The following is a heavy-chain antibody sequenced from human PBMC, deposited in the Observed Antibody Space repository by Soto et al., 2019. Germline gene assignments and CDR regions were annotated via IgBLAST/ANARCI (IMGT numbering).Heavy chain of an antibody. V-gene: IGHV3-48*01. CDR3: ARDGRRGYALDV. D-gene: IGHD3-10*01. CDR2: ISRSSGII. Sequence: EEQLVESGGGLIQPGGSLRLSCAASGFTFSTYSMNWVRQAPGKGLEWVSHISRSSGIIYYADSVKGRFTISRDNASNSLYLQMNSLRAEDTAVYYCARDGRRGYALDVWGQGTAVAVSS. J-gene: IGHJ6*02. CDR1: GFTFSTYS.